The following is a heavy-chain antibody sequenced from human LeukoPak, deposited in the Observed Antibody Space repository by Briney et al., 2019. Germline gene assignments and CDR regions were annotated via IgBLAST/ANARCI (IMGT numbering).Heavy chain of an antibody. D-gene: IGHD6-19*01. J-gene: IGHJ4*02. Sequence: HTGGSLRLSCAASGFTFSSYGMHWVRQAPGKGLEWVAVISYDGSNKYYADSVKGRFTISRDNSKNTLYLQMNSLRAEDTAVYYCAKGARGSGWYLGDYWGQGTLVTVSS. CDR1: GFTFSSYG. CDR3: AKGARGSGWYLGDY. CDR2: ISYDGSNK. V-gene: IGHV3-30*18.